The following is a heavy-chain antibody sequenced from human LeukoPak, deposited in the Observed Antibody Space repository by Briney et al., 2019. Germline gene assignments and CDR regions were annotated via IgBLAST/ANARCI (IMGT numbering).Heavy chain of an antibody. CDR3: ARRYDFWSGYPTAFDY. V-gene: IGHV1-24*01. J-gene: IGHJ4*02. Sequence: ASVKVSCKVSGYTLTELSMHWVRQAPGKGLEWMGGFDPEDGETIYAQKFQGRVTMTEDTSTDTAYMELSSLRSEDTAVYYCARRYDFWSGYPTAFDYWGQGTLVTVSS. CDR2: FDPEDGET. D-gene: IGHD3-3*01. CDR1: GYTLTELS.